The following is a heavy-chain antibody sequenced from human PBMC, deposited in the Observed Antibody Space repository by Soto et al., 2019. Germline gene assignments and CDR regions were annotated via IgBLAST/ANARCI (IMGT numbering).Heavy chain of an antibody. Sequence: ASVKVSCKASGYTFTSYDINWVRQATGQGLEWMGWMSPYSGNTVYAPKLQGRVTLTTDTSKNTMSLQVNSLRAEDTGVYYCAESPRSGYEPPWDYWGQGTQVTVSS. V-gene: IGHV1-8*01. CDR1: GYTFTSYD. CDR2: MSPYSGNT. D-gene: IGHD5-12*01. CDR3: AESPRSGYEPPWDY. J-gene: IGHJ4*02.